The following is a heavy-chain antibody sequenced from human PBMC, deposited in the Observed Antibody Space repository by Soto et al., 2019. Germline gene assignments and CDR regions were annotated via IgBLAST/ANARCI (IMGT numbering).Heavy chain of an antibody. J-gene: IGHJ5*02. D-gene: IGHD4-17*01. CDR2: IYYSGST. V-gene: IGHV4-31*03. CDR3: ARGYGDYASDWFDP. CDR1: GGSISSGGYY. Sequence: QVQLQESGPGLVKPSQTLSLTCTVSGGSISSGGYYWSWIRQHPGKGLEWIGYIYYSGSTYYNPSLKSRVTISVATSKNPFSLKLSSVTAADTAVYYCARGYGDYASDWFDPWGQGTLVTVSS.